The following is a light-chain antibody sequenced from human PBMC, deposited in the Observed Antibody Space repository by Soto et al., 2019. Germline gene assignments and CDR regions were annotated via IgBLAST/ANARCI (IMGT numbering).Light chain of an antibody. J-gene: IGKJ5*01. V-gene: IGKV3-11*01. CDR3: QQRNYWPIT. CDR1: QSVGSY. Sequence: ENVLTQSPATVSLSTGEGVTLSCRASQSVGSYLAWYQQKLGQAPRLLIYDASKRATGIPARFSGSGSGTVFTLTINSLEPEDFAVYYCQQRNYWPITFGQGTRLEIK. CDR2: DAS.